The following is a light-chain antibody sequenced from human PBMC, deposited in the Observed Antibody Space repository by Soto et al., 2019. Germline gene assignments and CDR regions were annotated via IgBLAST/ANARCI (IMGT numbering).Light chain of an antibody. CDR3: QQYNNWPLT. J-gene: IGKJ1*01. CDR1: QSVSTN. Sequence: ETVMTQSPATLPVFPGXKVILSCRASQSVSTNLAWYQQKPGQAPRLLISGASARATGIPARFSASGSGTDFTLTISRLQSEDFALYYCQQYNNWPLTFAQGTKVDIK. CDR2: GAS. V-gene: IGKV3-15*01.